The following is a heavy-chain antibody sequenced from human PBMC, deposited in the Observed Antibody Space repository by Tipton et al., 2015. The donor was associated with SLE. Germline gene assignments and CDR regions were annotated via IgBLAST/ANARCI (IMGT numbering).Heavy chain of an antibody. CDR1: GGSFSGYY. CDR3: ARELYSSSFDY. Sequence: LRLSCAVYGGSFSGYYWSWIRQPPGKGLEWIGEINHSGSTNYNPSLKSRVTISVDTSKNQFSLKLSSVTAADTAVYYCARELYSSSFDYWGQGTLDTVSS. CDR2: INHSGST. J-gene: IGHJ4*02. D-gene: IGHD6-19*01. V-gene: IGHV4-34*01.